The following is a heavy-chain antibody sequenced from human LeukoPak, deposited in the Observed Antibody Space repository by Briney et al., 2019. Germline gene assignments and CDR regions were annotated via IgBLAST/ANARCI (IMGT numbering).Heavy chain of an antibody. CDR1: GFTVSSNY. CDR2: IKKDGSDK. D-gene: IGHD6-19*01. CDR3: ARALYNNGWYPDYFDY. Sequence: GGSLRLSCAASGFTVSSNYMSWVRQAPGKGLEWVANIKKDGSDKYYVDSVKGRFTISRDNARNSLYLQMNSLRAEDTAVYYCARALYNNGWYPDYFDYWGQGTLVTVSS. J-gene: IGHJ4*02. V-gene: IGHV3-7*01.